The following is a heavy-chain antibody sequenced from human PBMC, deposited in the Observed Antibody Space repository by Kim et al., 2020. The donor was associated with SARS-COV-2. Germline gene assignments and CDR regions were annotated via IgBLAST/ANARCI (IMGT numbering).Heavy chain of an antibody. D-gene: IGHD3-22*01. CDR3: AREGHEGGYLT. CDR2: NK. V-gene: IGHV1-3*01. J-gene: IGHJ3*01. Sequence: NKGYSAKVQGRLTITRDTSASTAYMELNSLRSEDTAVYYCAREGHEGGYLTWGQGTMVTVSS.